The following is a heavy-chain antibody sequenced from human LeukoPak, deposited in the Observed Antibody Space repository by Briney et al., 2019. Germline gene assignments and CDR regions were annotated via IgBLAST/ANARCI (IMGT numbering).Heavy chain of an antibody. Sequence: SETLSLTCAVYGGSFSGYYWSWIRQPPGKGLEWIGEINHSGSTNYNPSLKSRVTISVDTSKNQFSLKLSSVTAADTAVYYCARDGSYGSNWFDPWGQGTLVTVSS. V-gene: IGHV4-34*01. CDR1: GGSFSGYY. CDR3: ARDGSYGSNWFDP. D-gene: IGHD1-26*01. J-gene: IGHJ5*02. CDR2: INHSGST.